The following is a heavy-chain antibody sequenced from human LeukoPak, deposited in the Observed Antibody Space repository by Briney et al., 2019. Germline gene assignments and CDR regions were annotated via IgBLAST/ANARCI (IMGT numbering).Heavy chain of an antibody. CDR3: ARDTSRVVVAATGLDY. Sequence: ASVKVSCKASGYTFTSYYMHWVRQAPGQGLEWMGIINPSGGSTSYAQKFQGRVTMTRDTSTSTVYMELSSLRSEDTAVYYCARDTSRVVVAATGLDYWGQGTLVTVSP. J-gene: IGHJ4*02. CDR1: GYTFTSYY. D-gene: IGHD2-15*01. V-gene: IGHV1-46*01. CDR2: INPSGGST.